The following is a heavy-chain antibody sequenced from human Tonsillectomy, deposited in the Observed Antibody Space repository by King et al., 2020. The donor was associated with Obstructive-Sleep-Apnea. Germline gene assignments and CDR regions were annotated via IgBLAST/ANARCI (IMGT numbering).Heavy chain of an antibody. D-gene: IGHD4-11*01. J-gene: IGHJ4*02. Sequence: VQLVESGGGLVQPGGSLRLSCAASGFTFSSYAMSWVRQAPGKGLEWVPSISASGGSTYYADSVKGRFTISRDTSKNTLYLQMNSLRAEDTAEYYCAKGLYSPLDYWGQGTLVTVSS. CDR2: ISASGGST. V-gene: IGHV3-23*04. CDR3: AKGLYSPLDY. CDR1: GFTFSSYA.